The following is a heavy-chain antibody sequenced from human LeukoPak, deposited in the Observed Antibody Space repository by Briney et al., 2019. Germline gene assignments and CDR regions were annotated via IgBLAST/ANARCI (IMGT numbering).Heavy chain of an antibody. V-gene: IGHV5-10-1*01. CDR2: IDPSDSYT. D-gene: IGHD3-22*01. CDR3: ARPLSSGYYGGGFDI. J-gene: IGHJ3*02. Sequence: GESLKISCKGSGYRFNSYWINWVRQMPGRGLEWMGTIDPSDSYTKYNPSFQGHVTISADKSISTADLQWSSLKASDTAMYYCARPLSSGYYGGGFDIWGQGTIVTVSS. CDR1: GYRFNSYW.